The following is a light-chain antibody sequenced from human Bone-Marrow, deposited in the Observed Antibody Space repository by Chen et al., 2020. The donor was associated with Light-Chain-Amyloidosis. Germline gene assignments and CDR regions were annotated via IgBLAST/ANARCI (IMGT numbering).Light chain of an antibody. CDR2: EVT. J-gene: IGLJ1*01. V-gene: IGLV2-14*01. CDR3: SSYTITNTLV. CDR1: SSDVGGDNH. Sequence: QSALTQPASVSGSPGQSITISCTGTSSDVGGDNHVSWYQQHPDKAPKLMIYEVTNRPSWVPDRFSASKSANTASLPISGLQTEDEADYFCSSYTITNTLVFGSGTRVTVL.